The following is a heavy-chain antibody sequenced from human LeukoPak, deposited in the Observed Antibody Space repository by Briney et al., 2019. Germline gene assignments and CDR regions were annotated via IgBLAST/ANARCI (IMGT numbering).Heavy chain of an antibody. Sequence: PGGSLRLSCAASGFTFSTYWMTWVRQAPGKGLEWVANIKQDGRAKYYVDSVKGRFTISRDNAKNSLYLHMNSLRAEDTAVYYCVRQYNSSWLQFFDYWGQGTLVTVSS. J-gene: IGHJ4*02. CDR1: GFTFSTYW. CDR2: IKQDGRAK. CDR3: VRQYNSSWLQFFDY. D-gene: IGHD6-13*01. V-gene: IGHV3-7*04.